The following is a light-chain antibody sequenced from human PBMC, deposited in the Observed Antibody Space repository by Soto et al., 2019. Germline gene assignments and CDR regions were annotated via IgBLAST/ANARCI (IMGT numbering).Light chain of an antibody. CDR1: QRLLHITGETF. CDR2: EVS. Sequence: VMIKTPLTLSVATGQHPSVSCKSSQRLLHITGETFLFWYLQKPGQSPQLLIYEVSTRVSGVPDRFRGSGSGTEFTLEIRRVVTVDVGIYYCIQSTHLPPTFGQGTRLEIK. CDR3: IQSTHLPPT. V-gene: IGKV2-29*03. J-gene: IGKJ5*01.